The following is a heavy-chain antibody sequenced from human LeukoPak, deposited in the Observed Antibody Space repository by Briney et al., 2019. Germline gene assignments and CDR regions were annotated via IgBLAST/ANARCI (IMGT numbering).Heavy chain of an antibody. V-gene: IGHV3-9*01. CDR3: VRGTSGWQMGDY. J-gene: IGHJ4*02. Sequence: PGGSLRLSCVASGFSFHDFGIHWVRQAPGKGLEWVSGISWNGDNIGYVDSVKGRFTMSRDNAKNSVFLQMNSLRIEDTAFYYCVRGTSGWQMGDYWGQGALVIVSS. D-gene: IGHD6-19*01. CDR1: GFSFHDFG. CDR2: ISWNGDNI.